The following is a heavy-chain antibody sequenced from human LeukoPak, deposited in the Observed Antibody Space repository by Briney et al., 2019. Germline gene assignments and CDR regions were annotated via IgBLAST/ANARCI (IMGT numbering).Heavy chain of an antibody. Sequence: SETLSLTCAVYGGSFSGYYWSWIRQPPGKGLEWIGEINHSGSTNYNPSLKSRVTISVDTSKDQFSLKLSSVTAADTAVYYCARHNYYDSSGLLDYWGQGTLVTVSS. V-gene: IGHV4-34*01. D-gene: IGHD3-22*01. J-gene: IGHJ4*02. CDR1: GGSFSGYY. CDR2: INHSGST. CDR3: ARHNYYDSSGLLDY.